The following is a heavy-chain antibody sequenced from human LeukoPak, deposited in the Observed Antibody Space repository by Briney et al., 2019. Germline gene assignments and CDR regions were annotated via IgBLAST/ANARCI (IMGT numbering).Heavy chain of an antibody. D-gene: IGHD3-3*01. J-gene: IGHJ3*02. Sequence: GGSLRLSCAASGFTFSSYWMSWVRQAPGKGLEWVANIKQDGSEKYYVDSVKGRFTISRDNAKNSLYLQMNSLRAEDTAVYYRAREITIFGVVPDDAFDIWGQGTMVTVSS. CDR1: GFTFSSYW. CDR3: AREITIFGVVPDDAFDI. CDR2: IKQDGSEK. V-gene: IGHV3-7*01.